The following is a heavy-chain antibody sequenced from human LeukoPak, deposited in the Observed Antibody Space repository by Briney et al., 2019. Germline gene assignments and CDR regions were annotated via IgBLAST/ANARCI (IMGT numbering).Heavy chain of an antibody. CDR1: GFSFDDYA. Sequence: GGSLRLSCAASGFSFDDYAMHWVRQAPGEGLEWVSGISWNSGSIGYADSVKGRFTISRDNAKNSLYLQMNSLRAEDTALYYCAKEFLNSSSWYIWGQGTLVTVSS. CDR3: AKEFLNSSSWYI. J-gene: IGHJ4*02. CDR2: ISWNSGSI. D-gene: IGHD6-13*01. V-gene: IGHV3-9*01.